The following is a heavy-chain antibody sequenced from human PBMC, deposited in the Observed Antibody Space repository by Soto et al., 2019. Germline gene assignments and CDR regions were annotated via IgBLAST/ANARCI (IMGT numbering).Heavy chain of an antibody. CDR1: GFTFSDYA. CDR2: VSHDGRNT. CDR3: AKGGRQWLVTSDFNY. D-gene: IGHD6-19*01. Sequence: VQLVESGGGVVQPGRSLRLSCAASGFTFSDYAMHWVRQAPGKGLEWVAVVSHDGRNTHYADSGKGRITISRDSSKNTVSLEMTSLRAEATAVYYCAKGGRQWLVTSDFNYWGQGALVTVSS. J-gene: IGHJ4*02. V-gene: IGHV3-30*18.